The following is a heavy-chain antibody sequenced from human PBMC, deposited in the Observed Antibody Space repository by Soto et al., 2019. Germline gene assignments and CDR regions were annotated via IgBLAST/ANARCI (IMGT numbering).Heavy chain of an antibody. J-gene: IGHJ4*02. CDR3: ASSSSPTSDFDY. CDR2: ISYDGSNK. CDR1: GFTFSSYA. D-gene: IGHD6-6*01. V-gene: IGHV3-30-3*01. Sequence: GGSLRLSCATSGFTFSSYAMHWVRQAPGKGLEWVAVISYDGSNKYYADSVKGRFTISRDNSKNTLYLQMNSLRAEDTAVYYCASSSSPTSDFDYWGEGT.